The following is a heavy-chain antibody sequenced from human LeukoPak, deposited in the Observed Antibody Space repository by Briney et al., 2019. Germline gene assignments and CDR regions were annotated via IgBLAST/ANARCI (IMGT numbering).Heavy chain of an antibody. Sequence: GGSLRLFCAASGFTFSSYWMSWVRQAPGKGLEWVANIKQDGSEKYYVDSVKGRFTISRDNAKNSLYLQMNSLRAEDTAVYYCARGEYYDFWSGYYTATGYLDYWGQGTLVTVSS. CDR3: ARGEYYDFWSGYYTATGYLDY. CDR2: IKQDGSEK. D-gene: IGHD3-3*01. V-gene: IGHV3-7*01. CDR1: GFTFSSYW. J-gene: IGHJ4*02.